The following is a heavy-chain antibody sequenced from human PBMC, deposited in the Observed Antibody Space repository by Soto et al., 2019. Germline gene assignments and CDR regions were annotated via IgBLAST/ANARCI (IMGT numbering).Heavy chain of an antibody. V-gene: IGHV1-69*06. CDR3: ARDDSSSSSAFDI. Sequence: ASVKVSCKASGGTFSSYAISWVRQAPGKGLEWMGGIIPIFGTANYAQKFQGRVTITADKSTSTAYMELSSLRSEDTAVYYCARDDSSSSSAFDIWGQGTMVTVSS. CDR1: GGTFSSYA. CDR2: IIPIFGTA. D-gene: IGHD6-6*01. J-gene: IGHJ3*02.